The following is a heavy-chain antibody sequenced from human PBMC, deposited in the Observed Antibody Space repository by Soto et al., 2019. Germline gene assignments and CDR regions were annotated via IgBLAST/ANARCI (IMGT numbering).Heavy chain of an antibody. J-gene: IGHJ3*02. V-gene: IGHV4-59*01. CDR1: GGSISSYY. CDR2: IYYSGST. Sequence: PSETLSLTCTVSGGSISSYYWSWIRQPPGKGLEWIGYIYYSGSTNYNPSLKSRVTISVDTSKNQFSLKLSSVTAADTAAYYCARILQGQDAFDIWGQRTMVPVS. CDR3: ARILQGQDAFDI.